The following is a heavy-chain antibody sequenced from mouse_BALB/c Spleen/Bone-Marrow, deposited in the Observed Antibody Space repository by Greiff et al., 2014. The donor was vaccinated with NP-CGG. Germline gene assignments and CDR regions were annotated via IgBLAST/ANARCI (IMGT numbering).Heavy chain of an antibody. V-gene: IGHV1S130*01. CDR1: GYTFTSSW. CDR2: IHPNSGNT. CDR3: ARSGFDY. J-gene: IGHJ2*01. D-gene: IGHD4-1*01. Sequence: QVQLQQSGSVLVRPGASVKLSCKASGYTFTSSWMHWAKQRPGQGLEWIGEIHPNSGNTNYNEKFKGKATLTVDTSSSTAYVDLSSLTSEDSAVYYCARSGFDYGGQGTTLTVSS.